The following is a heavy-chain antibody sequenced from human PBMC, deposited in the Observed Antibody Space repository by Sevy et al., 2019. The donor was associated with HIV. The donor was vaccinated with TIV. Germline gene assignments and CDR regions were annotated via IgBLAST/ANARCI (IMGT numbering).Heavy chain of an antibody. CDR2: ISYDEAHK. D-gene: IGHD3-10*01. V-gene: IGHV3-30*18. CDR3: AKDYSAGITMVRGAYRARGEYFDY. CDR1: GFTFRTSG. Sequence: GGSLRLSCVTSGFTFRTSGMHWVRQSPGKGLEWVAVISYDEAHKNYADSVKGRFSISKDNSKNTLYLQMRSLRTEDTAVYYCAKDYSAGITMVRGAYRARGEYFDYWGQGTQVTVSS. J-gene: IGHJ4*02.